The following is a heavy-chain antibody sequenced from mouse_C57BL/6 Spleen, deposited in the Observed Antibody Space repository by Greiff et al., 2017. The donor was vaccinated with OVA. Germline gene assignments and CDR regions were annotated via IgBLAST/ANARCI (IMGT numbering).Heavy chain of an antibody. CDR2: ISSGSSTI. CDR1: GFTFSDYG. Sequence: EVQLVESGGGLVKPGGSLKLSCAASGFTFSDYGMHWVRQAPEKGLEWVAYISSGSSTIYYADKVKGRFTISRDNAKNTLFLQMTSLRSEDTAIYYCARGYGSSYDAMDYWGQGTSVTVSS. D-gene: IGHD1-1*01. J-gene: IGHJ4*01. V-gene: IGHV5-17*01. CDR3: ARGYGSSYDAMDY.